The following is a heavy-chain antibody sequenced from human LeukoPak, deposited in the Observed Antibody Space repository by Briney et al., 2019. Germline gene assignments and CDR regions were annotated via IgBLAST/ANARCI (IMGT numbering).Heavy chain of an antibody. D-gene: IGHD3-22*01. CDR2: IYYSGST. CDR1: GGSISSGGYY. V-gene: IGHV4-31*03. J-gene: IGHJ3*02. CDR3: ARGLTRIVQNAFDI. Sequence: SETLSLTCTVSGGSISSGGYYWSWIRQHPGKGLEWIGYIYYSGSTYYNPSLKSRLTFSVDTSKNQFSLDLSSVTAADTAVYYCARGLTRIVQNAFDIWGQGTMVTVSS.